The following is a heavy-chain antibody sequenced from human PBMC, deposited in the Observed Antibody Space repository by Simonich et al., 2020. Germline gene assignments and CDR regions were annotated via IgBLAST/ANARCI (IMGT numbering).Heavy chain of an antibody. D-gene: IGHD5-12*01. CDR2: IYYSGST. Sequence: QVQLQESGPGLVKPSETLSLTCTVSGGSISSYYWSWIRPPPGKGLEWIWNIYYSGSTNYNPSLKSRVTISVDTSKNQFSLKLSAVTAADTAVYYCARHDRWLQFYFDYWGQGTLVTVSS. V-gene: IGHV4-59*08. CDR1: GGSISSYY. CDR3: ARHDRWLQFYFDY. J-gene: IGHJ4*02.